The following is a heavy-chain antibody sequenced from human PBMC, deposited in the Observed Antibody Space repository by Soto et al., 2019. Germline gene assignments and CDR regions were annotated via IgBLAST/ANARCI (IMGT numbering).Heavy chain of an antibody. V-gene: IGHV3-23*01. Sequence: GGSLRLSCAASGFTFSNYAMTWVRQAPGKGLEWVSAISGSGGSTYYADSVKGRFTISRDNSKNTLYLQMNSLRADDTAVYYCARGDGYDPYSYFDYWGQGILVTAPQ. CDR1: GFTFSNYA. J-gene: IGHJ4*02. D-gene: IGHD5-12*01. CDR3: ARGDGYDPYSYFDY. CDR2: ISGSGGST.